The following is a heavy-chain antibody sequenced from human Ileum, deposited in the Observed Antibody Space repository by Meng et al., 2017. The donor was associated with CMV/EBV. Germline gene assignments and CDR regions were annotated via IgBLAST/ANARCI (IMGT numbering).Heavy chain of an antibody. CDR1: GYTFTSYY. Sequence: GESLKISCKASGYTFTSYYMHWVRQAPGQGLEWMGIINPSGGSTSYAQKFQGRVTMTRDTSTSTVYMELSSLRSEDTAVYYCARDSYGVPAADYGMDVWGQGTTVTVSS. CDR3: ARDSYGVPAADYGMDV. CDR2: INPSGGST. J-gene: IGHJ6*02. D-gene: IGHD2-2*01. V-gene: IGHV1-46*01.